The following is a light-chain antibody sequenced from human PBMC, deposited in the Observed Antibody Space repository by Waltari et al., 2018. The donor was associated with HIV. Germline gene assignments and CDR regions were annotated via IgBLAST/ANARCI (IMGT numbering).Light chain of an antibody. CDR3: SSYAGSNNVV. CDR2: EVN. V-gene: IGLV2-8*01. CDR1: SSDVGDYDF. J-gene: IGLJ2*01. Sequence: QSALTQPPSASGSPGQSVTISCSGTSSDVGDYDFVSWYQQHPGKVPKLILYEVNKRPSGVPGRFAGSKSGHAASLTVSGLQADDEADYYCSSYAGSNNVVFGGGTKLTVL.